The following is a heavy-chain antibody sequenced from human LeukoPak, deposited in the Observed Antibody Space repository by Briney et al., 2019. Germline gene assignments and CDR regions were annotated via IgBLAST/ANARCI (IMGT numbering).Heavy chain of an antibody. CDR1: GDTFNTNA. D-gene: IGHD2-2*02. Sequence: SVKVSCTTTGDTFNTNAINWVRQAPGQGLEWLGRIVPVLDIPHYAPRFNGRLTITADRSTTTAYMELRSLTSDDAAVYFCARGPYTIDGSGFYYYYMDVWGKGTSVTVSS. J-gene: IGHJ6*03. CDR3: ARGPYTIDGSGFYYYYMDV. CDR2: IVPVLDIP. V-gene: IGHV1-69*04.